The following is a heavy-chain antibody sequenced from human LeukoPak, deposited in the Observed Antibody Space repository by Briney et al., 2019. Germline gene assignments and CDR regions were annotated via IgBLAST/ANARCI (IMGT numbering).Heavy chain of an antibody. CDR1: GGSISSYY. CDR3: ARAPSISDYSSTWPPHFDS. CDR2: IYYSGST. D-gene: IGHD6-13*01. V-gene: IGHV4-59*01. J-gene: IGHJ4*02. Sequence: SETLSLTCTVSGGSISSYYWSWIRQPPGKGLEWIGYIYYSGSTNYNPSLKSRVTISVDTSKNQFSLKLSSVTAADTAVYYCARAPSISDYSSTWPPHFDSWGQGSLVTVSS.